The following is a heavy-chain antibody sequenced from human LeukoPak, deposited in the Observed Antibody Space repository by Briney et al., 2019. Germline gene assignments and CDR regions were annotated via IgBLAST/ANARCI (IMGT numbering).Heavy chain of an antibody. V-gene: IGHV3-23*01. Sequence: GGSLRLSCAASGFTFSSYAMSWVRQAPGKGLEWVSAISGSGGSTYYADSVKGRFTISRDNSKNTLYLQMNSLRAEDTAVYYCAKDLLRFGDRCPDCFDYWGQGTLVTVSS. CDR3: AKDLLRFGDRCPDCFDY. CDR2: ISGSGGST. CDR1: GFTFSSYA. J-gene: IGHJ4*02. D-gene: IGHD3-10*01.